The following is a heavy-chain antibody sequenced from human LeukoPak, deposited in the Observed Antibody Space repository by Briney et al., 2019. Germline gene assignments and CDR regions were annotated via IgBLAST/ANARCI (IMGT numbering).Heavy chain of an antibody. J-gene: IGHJ4*02. CDR3: ARHHSLAVVSHFDY. Sequence: SETLSLTCTVSGGSISNYYWSWIRQPPGKGLEWIGNFFYSRSTYSNPSLKSRVTISGDTSKNQFSLKLSSVTAADTAVYYCARHHSLAVVSHFDYWGQGTLVTVSS. CDR1: GGSISNYY. V-gene: IGHV4-59*08. D-gene: IGHD3-22*01. CDR2: FFYSRST.